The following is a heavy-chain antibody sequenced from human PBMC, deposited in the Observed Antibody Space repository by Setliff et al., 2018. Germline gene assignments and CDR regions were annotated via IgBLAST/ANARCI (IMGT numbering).Heavy chain of an antibody. CDR3: ARQRYYDTTGKAFDI. V-gene: IGHV3-48*04. D-gene: IGHD3-22*01. CDR2: ISSRGIT. Sequence: HPGGSLRLSCAASGFTFGSFYMTWVRQAPGKGLELVSYISSRGITYYPDSVKGRFTIARDNAMNSLYLQMNSLRADDTAVYYCARQRYYDTTGKAFDIWGQGTMVTVSS. J-gene: IGHJ3*02. CDR1: GFTFGSFY.